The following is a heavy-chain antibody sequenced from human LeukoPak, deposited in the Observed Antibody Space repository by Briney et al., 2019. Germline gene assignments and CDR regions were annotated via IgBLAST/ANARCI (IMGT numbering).Heavy chain of an antibody. CDR3: ARLEWDNYYYYGMDV. CDR1: GFTFSTSA. J-gene: IGHJ6*02. CDR2: IRGKTNSYAT. D-gene: IGHD1-26*01. Sequence: GGSLRLTCATSGFTFSTSAMHWVRQASGKGLEWLGRIRGKTNSYATAYAASVEGRFTISRDDSKNTAYLHMNSLKTEDTAVYYCARLEWDNYYYYGMDVWGQGTTVTVSS. V-gene: IGHV3-73*01.